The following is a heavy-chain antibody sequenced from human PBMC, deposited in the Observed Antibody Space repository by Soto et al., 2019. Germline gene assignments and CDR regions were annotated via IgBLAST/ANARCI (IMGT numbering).Heavy chain of an antibody. J-gene: IGHJ4*02. CDR2: IYYSGST. Sequence: SETLSLTCTVSGGSISSYYWSWIRQPPGKGLEWIGYIYYSGSTNYNPSLKSRVTISVDTSKNQFSLKLSSVTAADTAVYYCARRQGQWPLWDYWGKETLVTV. CDR1: GGSISSYY. CDR3: ARRQGQWPLWDY. V-gene: IGHV4-59*08. D-gene: IGHD6-19*01.